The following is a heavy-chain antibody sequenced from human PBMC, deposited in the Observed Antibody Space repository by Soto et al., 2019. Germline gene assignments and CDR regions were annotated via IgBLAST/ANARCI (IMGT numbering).Heavy chain of an antibody. J-gene: IGHJ3*02. CDR3: AHRRIAAAINAFDI. Sequence: QITLKESGPTLVKPTQTLTLTCTFSGFSLSTSGVGVGWIRQPPGEALEWLALIYWDDDKRYSPSLKSRLTITKDTSKNQVVLTMTNMDPVDTATYYCAHRRIAAAINAFDIWGQGTMVTVSS. CDR2: IYWDDDK. D-gene: IGHD6-13*01. V-gene: IGHV2-5*02. CDR1: GFSLSTSGVG.